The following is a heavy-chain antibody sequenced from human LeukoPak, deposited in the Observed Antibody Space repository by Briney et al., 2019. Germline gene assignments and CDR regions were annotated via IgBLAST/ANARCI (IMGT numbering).Heavy chain of an antibody. CDR2: IYYSGST. J-gene: IGHJ4*02. Sequence: PSETLSLTCTVSDGSISSYYWSWIRQPPGKGLEWIGYIYYSGSTNYNPSLKSRVTISVDTSKTQFSLKLSSVTAADTAVYYCARLGGYSNYADYWGQGTLVTVSS. CDR1: DGSISSYY. V-gene: IGHV4-59*01. CDR3: ARLGGYSNYADY. D-gene: IGHD4-11*01.